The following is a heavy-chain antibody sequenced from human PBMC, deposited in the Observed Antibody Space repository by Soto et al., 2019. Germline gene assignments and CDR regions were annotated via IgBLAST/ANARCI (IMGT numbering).Heavy chain of an antibody. CDR3: ARHVDLNSPYPSGAY. CDR2: IDPSDSYT. CDR1: GYSFTTYW. V-gene: IGHV5-10-1*03. Sequence: EVQLVQSGAEVKKPGESLRISCKVSGYSFTTYWISWVRQMPGKGLEWMGRIDPSDSYTNYSPSFQGHVTISSDNSMNTAYLHWSSLKASDTAIYYCARHVDLNSPYPSGAYWGQGTLVTVSS. J-gene: IGHJ4*02. D-gene: IGHD1-26*01.